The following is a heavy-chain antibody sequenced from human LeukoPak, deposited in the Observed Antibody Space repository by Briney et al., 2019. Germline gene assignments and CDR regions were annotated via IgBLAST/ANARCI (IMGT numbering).Heavy chain of an antibody. CDR1: GFTFSDYY. CDR3: ARAYCGGDCPPYYFDY. Sequence: PGGSLRLSCAASGFTFSDYYMSWIRQAPGKGLEWVSYISSSSSYTNYADSVKGRFTISRDNAKSSLYLQMNSLRAEDTAVYYCARAYCGGDCPPYYFDYWGQGTLVTVSS. D-gene: IGHD2-21*02. V-gene: IGHV3-11*03. CDR2: ISSSSSYT. J-gene: IGHJ4*02.